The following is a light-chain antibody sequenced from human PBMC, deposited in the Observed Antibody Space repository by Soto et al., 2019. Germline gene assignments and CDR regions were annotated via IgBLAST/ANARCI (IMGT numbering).Light chain of an antibody. CDR3: QQYGSTPPT. Sequence: EIVLTQSPGTLSLSPGERATLSCRASQSVSSSYLAWYQQKPGQAPRLLIYGVSNRATGIPDRFIGSGSGTDFSLTISRLQPDDFAVYICQQYGSTPPTFGQGTKLEIK. J-gene: IGKJ2*01. CDR2: GVS. V-gene: IGKV3-20*01. CDR1: QSVSSSY.